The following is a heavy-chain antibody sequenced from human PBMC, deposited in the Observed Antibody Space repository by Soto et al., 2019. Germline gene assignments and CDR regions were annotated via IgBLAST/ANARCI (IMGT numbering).Heavy chain of an antibody. CDR2: IDPSDSYT. CDR1: GYSFTSYW. CDR3: ARHLLTRITMVRGVIDV. D-gene: IGHD3-10*01. V-gene: IGHV5-10-1*01. Sequence: GESLKISCKGSGYSFTSYWISWVRQMPGKGLEWMGRIDPSDSYTNYSPSFQGHVTISADKSISTAYLQWSSLKASDTAMYYCARHLLTRITMVRGVIDVWGQGTTVTVSS. J-gene: IGHJ6*02.